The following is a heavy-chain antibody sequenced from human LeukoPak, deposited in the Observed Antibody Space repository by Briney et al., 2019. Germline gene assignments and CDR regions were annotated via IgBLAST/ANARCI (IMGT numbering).Heavy chain of an antibody. D-gene: IGHD3-10*01. Sequence: SETLSLTCTVSGGSVNDYYWTWIRQPPGMGLEWIGNIYYTGTTTYSPNLKSRVTISIDTSKNQFSLKLTAVTAADTAMYYCVRTSRHYYTSGSKLTPWPAEMDVWGQGTTVTVSS. V-gene: IGHV4-59*02. CDR2: IYYTGTT. CDR1: GGSVNDYY. CDR3: VRTSRHYYTSGSKLTPWPAEMDV. J-gene: IGHJ6*02.